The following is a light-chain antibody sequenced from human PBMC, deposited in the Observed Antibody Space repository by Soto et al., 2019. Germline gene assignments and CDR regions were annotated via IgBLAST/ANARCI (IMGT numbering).Light chain of an antibody. Sequence: QSALTQPASVSGSPGQSITISCTGTSSDVGGGYNFVSWFQQHPGKPPKLMICEVSNRPSGVSDRFSGSKSGNTASLTISGLQPEDEGNYYCSSYTTCSTLWVFGGGTKVTVL. CDR1: SSDVGGGYNF. V-gene: IGLV2-14*01. CDR2: EVS. J-gene: IGLJ3*02. CDR3: SSYTTCSTLWV.